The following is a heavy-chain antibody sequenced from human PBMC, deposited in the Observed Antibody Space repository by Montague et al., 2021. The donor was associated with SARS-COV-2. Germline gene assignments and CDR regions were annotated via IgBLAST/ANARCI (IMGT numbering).Heavy chain of an antibody. CDR3: ARSTSGWFIY. D-gene: IGHD6-19*01. J-gene: IGHJ4*02. CDR2: MYSSGTT. V-gene: IGHV4-39*01. CDR1: GGSISSTSFF. Sequence: SETLSLTCSVSGGSISSTSFFWAWIRQPPGKGLEWVGSMYSSGTTYYNPSLKSRVTISGNTSRNQLSVRLSAVAAADTAVYSCARSTSGWFIYWGQGTLVTVSS.